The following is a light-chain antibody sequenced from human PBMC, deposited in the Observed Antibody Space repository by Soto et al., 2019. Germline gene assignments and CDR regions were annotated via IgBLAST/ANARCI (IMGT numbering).Light chain of an antibody. CDR1: QGITKD. CDR2: AAS. CDR3: QQSYSTPRLT. J-gene: IGKJ4*01. Sequence: DIQMTQSPSSLSASVGDRVTITCRASQGITKDLGWYQQKPGKAPKRLIYAASSLQSGVPSRFSGSGSGTEFTLTISSLQPEDFATYYCQQSYSTPRLTFGGGTKVDIK. V-gene: IGKV1-17*01.